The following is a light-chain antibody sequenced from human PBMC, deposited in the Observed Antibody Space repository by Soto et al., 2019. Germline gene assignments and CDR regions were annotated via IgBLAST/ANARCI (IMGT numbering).Light chain of an antibody. Sequence: DIQMTQSPSSLSASVGDRVTITCRASQNISSFLNWYQQKPGKAPKFLIYAASSLQSGVPSRFNASGSGTDFTLTISSLQPEDFATYYCQQSYSTSWAFGQGTKVGIK. CDR3: QQSYSTSWA. CDR2: AAS. V-gene: IGKV1-39*01. CDR1: QNISSF. J-gene: IGKJ1*01.